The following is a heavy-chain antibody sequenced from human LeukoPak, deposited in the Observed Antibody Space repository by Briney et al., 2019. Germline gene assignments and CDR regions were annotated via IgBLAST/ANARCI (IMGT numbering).Heavy chain of an antibody. CDR1: GFTFSSYG. D-gene: IGHD3-3*01. J-gene: IGHJ2*01. Sequence: GGSLRLSCAASGFTFSSYGIHWVRQAPGKGLEWVAVISYDGSNKNYADSVKGRFTVSRDNSKNTLYLQMNSLRAEDTAVYYCAGGPLGYWYFDLWGRGTLVTVSS. CDR2: ISYDGSNK. V-gene: IGHV3-30*03. CDR3: AGGPLGYWYFDL.